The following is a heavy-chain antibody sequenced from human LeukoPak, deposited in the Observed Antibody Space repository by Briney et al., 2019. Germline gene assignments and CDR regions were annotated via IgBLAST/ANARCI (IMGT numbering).Heavy chain of an antibody. Sequence: ASVKVSCKASGYTFTGYYMHWVRQAPGQGLEWMGWINPNSGGTNYAQKFQGRVTMTRDTSISTAYMELSRLRSDDTAVFYCARGSGEYSSGWYPYFDYWGQGTLVTVSS. CDR2: INPNSGGT. J-gene: IGHJ4*02. CDR1: GYTFTGYY. D-gene: IGHD6-19*01. CDR3: ARGSGEYSSGWYPYFDY. V-gene: IGHV1-2*02.